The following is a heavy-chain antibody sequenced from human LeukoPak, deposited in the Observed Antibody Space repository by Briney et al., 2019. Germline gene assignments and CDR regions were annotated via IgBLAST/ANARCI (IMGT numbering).Heavy chain of an antibody. CDR3: ASRSVAGDY. D-gene: IGHD6-19*01. V-gene: IGHV4-34*01. CDR2: ISHSGST. CDR1: GGSFSGSY. Sequence: SETLSLTCAVDGGSFSGSYWSWIRQPPGKGLEWIGEISHSGSTNYNPSLKSRVPISVDTSKNQFSLKLSSVTAADTAVYYCASRSVAGDYWGQGTLVTVSS. J-gene: IGHJ4*02.